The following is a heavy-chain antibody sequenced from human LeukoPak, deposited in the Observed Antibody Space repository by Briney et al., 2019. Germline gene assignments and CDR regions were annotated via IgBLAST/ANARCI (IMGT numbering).Heavy chain of an antibody. V-gene: IGHV3-7*01. CDR1: GFTFSRHW. J-gene: IGHJ4*02. D-gene: IGHD4-17*01. Sequence: PGGSLRLSCAASGFTFSRHWMSWVRRAPGGGLEWVAHIRQDGNWRHHVDSVKGRFTISRDNAKNSLYLQMNSLRVEDTAVYYCARCGDPSTTLDHWGQGTRVTVSS. CDR3: ARCGDPSTTLDH. CDR2: IRQDGNWR.